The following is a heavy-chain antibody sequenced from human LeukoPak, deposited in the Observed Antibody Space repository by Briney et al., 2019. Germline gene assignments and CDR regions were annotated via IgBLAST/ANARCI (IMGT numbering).Heavy chain of an antibody. Sequence: ASVKVSCKASGYIFTSYDINWVRQAAGQGLEWMGLMNPNGGKTDFAQRFQGRLTITRNTSIGTAYMELSSLRSEDAAVYFCARGSSNWYHFDFWGQGTLVTVSS. CDR1: GYIFTSYD. CDR2: MNPNGGKT. D-gene: IGHD6-13*01. J-gene: IGHJ4*02. V-gene: IGHV1-8*03. CDR3: ARGSSNWYHFDF.